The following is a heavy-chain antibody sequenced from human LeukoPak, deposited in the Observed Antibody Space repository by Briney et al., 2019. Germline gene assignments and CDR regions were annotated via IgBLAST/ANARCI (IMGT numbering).Heavy chain of an antibody. D-gene: IGHD3-22*01. J-gene: IGHJ4*02. Sequence: GGSLRLSCAASGFTFSSYGMHWVRQAPGKGLEWVGRSKSKTDGGATDYAAPVKGRFTISRDDSKNTLYLQMNSLKTEDTAVYYCTTSWYYDSSAYSNFDYWGQGTLVTVSS. V-gene: IGHV3-15*01. CDR1: GFTFSSYG. CDR3: TTSWYYDSSAYSNFDY. CDR2: SKSKTDGGAT.